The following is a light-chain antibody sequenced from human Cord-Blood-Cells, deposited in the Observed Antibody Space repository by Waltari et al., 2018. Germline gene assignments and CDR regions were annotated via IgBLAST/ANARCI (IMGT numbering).Light chain of an antibody. Sequence: DIVMTQSPIPLPVISVGPASIPRRASDSFLHSNGYNYLDWYLQKPGQSPQLLIYLGSNRASGVPDRFSGSGAGTDFTLKISRVEAEDVGVYYCMQALQTPTFGGGTKVEIK. CDR2: LGS. V-gene: IGKV2-28*01. CDR1: DSFLHSNGYNY. CDR3: MQALQTPT. J-gene: IGKJ4*01.